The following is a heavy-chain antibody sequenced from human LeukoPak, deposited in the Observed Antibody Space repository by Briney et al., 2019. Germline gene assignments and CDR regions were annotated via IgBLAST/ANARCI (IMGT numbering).Heavy chain of an antibody. CDR2: IDWDDDK. CDR3: ARPIPGIAVTRTPIDC. D-gene: IGHD6-19*01. V-gene: IGHV2-70*11. J-gene: IGHJ4*02. CDR1: GFSLTTTGMC. Sequence: SGPALVEPTQTLTLTCSFSGFSLTTTGMCVTWIRQPPGKALEWLARIDWDDDKYYSTSLKTRLSISKDTSKNQVVLTMTNMDPVDTGTYYCARPIPGIAVTRTPIDCWGQGTLVTVSS.